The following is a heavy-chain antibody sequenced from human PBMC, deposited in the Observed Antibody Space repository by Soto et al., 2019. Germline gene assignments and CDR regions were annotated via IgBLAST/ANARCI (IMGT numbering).Heavy chain of an antibody. CDR1: GFTFSSYA. Sequence: PGSSLRLSCVASGFTFSSYAMSWVLQAPGKGLEWVSGISDSGSSTYYEDSVKGRFTISRDNSKNTLFLQMNSLRAEDTAVYYCAQSTNDYGSGRYYFDYWRQGTLVTVSS. CDR3: AQSTNDYGSGRYYFDY. J-gene: IGHJ4*01. D-gene: IGHD3-10*01. CDR2: ISDSGSST. V-gene: IGHV3-23*01.